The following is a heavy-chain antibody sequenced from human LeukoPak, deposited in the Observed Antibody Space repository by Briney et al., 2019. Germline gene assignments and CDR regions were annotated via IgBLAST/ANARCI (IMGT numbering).Heavy chain of an antibody. D-gene: IGHD3-3*01. CDR1: GFTFSNAW. V-gene: IGHV3-15*01. Sequence: TTGGSLRLSCAASGFTFSNAWMSWVRQAPGKGLEWVGRLKGKIDGGTTDYAAPVKGRFTISRDDSKNTLYLQMNSLKTEDTAMYYCSTGGTYYASWSAYPRGHYYMDIWGKGTTVIVSS. CDR2: LKGKIDGGTT. J-gene: IGHJ6*03. CDR3: STGGTYYASWSAYPRGHYYMDI.